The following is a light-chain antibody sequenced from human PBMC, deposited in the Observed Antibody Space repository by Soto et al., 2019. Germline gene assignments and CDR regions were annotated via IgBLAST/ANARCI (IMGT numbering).Light chain of an antibody. Sequence: QSALTQPASVSGSPGQSITISCTGTSSDVGIYNYVSWYQQHPGKAPKLMIYDVSDRPSGISNRFSGSKSGNTASLTISGLQAQDEADYYCSAYTSSSYVVFGGGTKPTVL. J-gene: IGLJ2*01. CDR1: SSDVGIYNY. V-gene: IGLV2-14*01. CDR3: SAYTSSSYVV. CDR2: DVS.